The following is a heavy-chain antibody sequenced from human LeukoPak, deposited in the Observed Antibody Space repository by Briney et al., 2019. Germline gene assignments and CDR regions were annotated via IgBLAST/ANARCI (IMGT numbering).Heavy chain of an antibody. CDR1: GFTFRTYW. CDR3: ARPRDSGWSKTWDY. CDR2: IKQDGSEK. V-gene: IGHV3-7*03. D-gene: IGHD6-13*01. Sequence: GGSLRLSCEGSGFTFRTYWMTWVRQAPGKRLERVANIKQDGSEKYYVDSVKGRFTISRGNAQNSLYLQMNSLRAEDTAVYYCARPRDSGWSKTWDYWGQGTLVTVSS. J-gene: IGHJ4*02.